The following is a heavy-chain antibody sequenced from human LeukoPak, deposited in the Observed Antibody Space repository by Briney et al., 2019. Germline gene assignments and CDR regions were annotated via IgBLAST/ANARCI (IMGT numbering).Heavy chain of an antibody. Sequence: PSQTLSLTCTVSGGSISSGGYYWSWIRQPAGKGLEWIGRIYTSGSTNYNPSLKSRVTISVDTSKNQFSLKLSSVTAADTAVYYCARGARSSSWYSLTHVDYWGQGTLVTVSS. J-gene: IGHJ4*02. CDR2: IYTSGST. CDR3: ARGARSSSWYSLTHVDY. D-gene: IGHD6-13*01. CDR1: GGSISSGGYY. V-gene: IGHV4-61*02.